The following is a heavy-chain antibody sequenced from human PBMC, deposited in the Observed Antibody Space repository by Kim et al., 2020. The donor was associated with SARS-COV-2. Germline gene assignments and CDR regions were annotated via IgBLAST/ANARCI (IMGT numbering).Heavy chain of an antibody. V-gene: IGHV3-23*03. Sequence: DSVKGRFTISRDNSKNTLYLQMNSLRAEDTAVYYCAKATEIGSSSSWLDYWGQGTLVTVSS. J-gene: IGHJ4*02. D-gene: IGHD6-13*01. CDR3: AKATEIGSSSSWLDY.